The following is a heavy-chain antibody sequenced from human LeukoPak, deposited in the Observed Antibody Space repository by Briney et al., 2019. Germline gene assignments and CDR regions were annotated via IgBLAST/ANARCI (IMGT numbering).Heavy chain of an antibody. J-gene: IGHJ4*02. D-gene: IGHD4-23*01. CDR2: IYSGGST. CDR3: ARDPDYGGNSVLGDY. Sequence: PGRSLRLSCAASGFTVSSNYMSWVRQAPGKGLEWVTVIYSGGSTYYADSVKGRFTISRDNSKNTLYLQMNSLRAEDTAVYYCARDPDYGGNSVLGDYWGQGTLVTVSS. V-gene: IGHV3-66*01. CDR1: GFTVSSNY.